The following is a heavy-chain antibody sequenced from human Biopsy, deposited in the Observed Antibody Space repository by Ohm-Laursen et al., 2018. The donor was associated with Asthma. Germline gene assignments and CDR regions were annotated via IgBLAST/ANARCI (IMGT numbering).Heavy chain of an antibody. CDR2: IYYSGTT. CDR3: VRGSSSWHHGPFHYYYGLDV. J-gene: IGHJ6*02. CDR1: SGSGGYMRSDNYY. Sequence: GTLSLTWSLSSGSGGYMRSDNYYWGWIRQPPGKGLEWIGSIYYSGTTYYNPSLENRVTVSADTSKNQFSLKLTSVTAADTAVYYCVRGSSSWHHGPFHYYYGLDVWGQGTTATVSS. D-gene: IGHD6-13*01. V-gene: IGHV4-39*01.